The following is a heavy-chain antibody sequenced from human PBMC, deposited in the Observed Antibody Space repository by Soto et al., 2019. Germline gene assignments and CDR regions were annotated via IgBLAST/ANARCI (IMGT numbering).Heavy chain of an antibody. CDR2: FYPGDSTS. CDR3: ARIIGYCRNNDCSWTFDI. Sequence: GESLKISCKTSGYSFISYWVARVRQKPGKGLEWMGTFYPGDSTSTYSPSFQGQVTISVDKSISTAYLHLSSLKASDTAMYYCARIIGYCRNNDCSWTFDIWGPGTTVTV. V-gene: IGHV5-51*01. CDR1: GYSFISYW. J-gene: IGHJ3*02. D-gene: IGHD2-2*03.